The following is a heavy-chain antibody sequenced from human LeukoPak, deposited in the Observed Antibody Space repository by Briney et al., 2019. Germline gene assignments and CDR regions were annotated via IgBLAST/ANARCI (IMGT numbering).Heavy chain of an antibody. J-gene: IGHJ4*02. D-gene: IGHD3-9*01. Sequence: GGSLRLSCAASGFTFSSYGMSWVRQAPGKGLEWVSAISGSGGSTYYADSVKGRFTISRDNSKNTLYLQMNSLRAEDTAVYYCAKAGYSASYFDYWGQGTLVTVSS. CDR2: ISGSGGST. CDR3: AKAGYSASYFDY. V-gene: IGHV3-23*01. CDR1: GFTFSSYG.